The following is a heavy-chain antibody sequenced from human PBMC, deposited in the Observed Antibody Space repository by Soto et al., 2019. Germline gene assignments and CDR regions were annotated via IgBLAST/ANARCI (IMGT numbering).Heavy chain of an antibody. D-gene: IGHD6-19*01. CDR1: GFTFSSYA. J-gene: IGHJ4*02. Sequence: PGGSLRLSCAASGFTFSSYAMSWVRQAPGKGLEWVSVVSGSGGSTYYADSVKGRFTISRDNSKNTLYLQMNSLRVEDTAVYYCAKGGEWLARNFDSWAQGTLVTVSS. CDR3: AKGGEWLARNFDS. V-gene: IGHV3-23*01. CDR2: VSGSGGST.